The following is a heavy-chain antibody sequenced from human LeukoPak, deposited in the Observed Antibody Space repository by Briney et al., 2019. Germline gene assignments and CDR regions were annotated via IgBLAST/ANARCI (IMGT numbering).Heavy chain of an antibody. CDR1: GYTFNTYG. CDR3: ARDLLSIAALGDAFDI. D-gene: IGHD6-6*01. V-gene: IGHV1-46*02. CDR2: INPSGGST. Sequence: ASVKASCKASGYTFNTYGITWVRQAPGQGLEWMGIINPSGGSTSYAQKFQGRVTMTRDMSTSTVYMELSGLRSEDTAVYYCARDLLSIAALGDAFDIWGQGTMVTVSS. J-gene: IGHJ3*02.